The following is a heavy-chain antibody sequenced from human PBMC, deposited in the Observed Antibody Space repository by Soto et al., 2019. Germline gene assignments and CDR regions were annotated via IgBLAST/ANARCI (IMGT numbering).Heavy chain of an antibody. Sequence: EVQLVESGGGLVQPGGSLRLSCAASGFTFSSYWMNWVRQAPGKGLEWVANIKQDGSEKYYVDSVKGRFTISRDNAKNSLYLQMNSRRAEATAVYYCATRPVNYHDSKGPFDYWGQGALVTVSS. J-gene: IGHJ4*02. CDR1: GFTFSSYW. CDR2: IKQDGSEK. D-gene: IGHD3-22*01. CDR3: ATRPVNYHDSKGPFDY. V-gene: IGHV3-7*01.